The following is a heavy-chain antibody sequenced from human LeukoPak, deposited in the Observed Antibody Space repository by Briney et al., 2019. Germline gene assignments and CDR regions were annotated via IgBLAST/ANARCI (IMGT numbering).Heavy chain of an antibody. J-gene: IGHJ3*02. Sequence: GASVKVSCKASGGTFSSYAINWVRQAPGQGLEWMGGIIPILGTANYAQKFQGRVTITTDESTSTAYVELSSLRSEDTAVYSCARANGDYWHAFDIWGQGTMVTVSS. D-gene: IGHD4-17*01. CDR2: IIPILGTA. CDR3: ARANGDYWHAFDI. CDR1: GGTFSSYA. V-gene: IGHV1-69*05.